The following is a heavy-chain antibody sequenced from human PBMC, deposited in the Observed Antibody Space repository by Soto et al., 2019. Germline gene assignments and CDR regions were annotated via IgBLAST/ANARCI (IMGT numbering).Heavy chain of an antibody. J-gene: IGHJ4*02. D-gene: IGHD3-9*01. CDR1: GGSFSGYY. CDR3: ARGLRYFDPFDY. V-gene: IGHV4-34*01. Sequence: PSETLSLTCAVFGGSFSGYYWSWIRQPPGKGLEWIGEINHSGSTNYNPSLKSRVTISVDTSKNQFSLKLSSVTAADTAVYYCARGLRYFDPFDYWGQGTLVTVSS. CDR2: INHSGST.